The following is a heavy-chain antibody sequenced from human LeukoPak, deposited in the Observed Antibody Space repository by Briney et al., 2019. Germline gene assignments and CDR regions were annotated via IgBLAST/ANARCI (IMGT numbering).Heavy chain of an antibody. CDR3: ARGFVSPFGAAARPTYYYYYYYMDV. Sequence: ASVKVSCKASGYTFTSYGISWVRQAPGQGLEWMGWMNPNSGNTGYAQKFQGRVTITRNTSISTAYMELSSLRSEDTAVYYCARGFVSPFGAAARPTYYYYYYYMDVWGKGTTVTVSS. D-gene: IGHD6-6*01. J-gene: IGHJ6*03. V-gene: IGHV1-8*03. CDR2: MNPNSGNT. CDR1: GYTFTSYG.